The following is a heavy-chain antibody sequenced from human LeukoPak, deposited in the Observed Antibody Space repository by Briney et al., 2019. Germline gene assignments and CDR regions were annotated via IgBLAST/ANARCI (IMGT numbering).Heavy chain of an antibody. CDR2: IKKDGSEE. D-gene: IGHD1-14*01. Sequence: GGSLRLSCAASGFTLNSYLMSWVRQAPGRGLEWVANIKKDGSEESYLDSVKGRFTVSRDNAKNSLFLQMNSLRGEDTAVYYCARSNPNKNALDLWGQGAMVTISS. J-gene: IGHJ3*01. CDR3: ARSNPNKNALDL. CDR1: GFTLNSYL. V-gene: IGHV3-7*01.